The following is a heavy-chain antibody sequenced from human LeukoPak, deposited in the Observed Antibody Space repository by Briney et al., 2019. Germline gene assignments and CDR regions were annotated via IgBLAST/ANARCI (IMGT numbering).Heavy chain of an antibody. D-gene: IGHD6-19*01. J-gene: IGHJ4*02. Sequence: GGSLRLSCAASGFAFSSYAMSWVRQAPGKGLEWVSAISGSGGSTYYADSVKGRFTISRDNSKNTLYLQMNSLRAEDTAVYYCAKLSSPYSSGWLGFDYWGQGTPVTVSS. CDR3: AKLSSPYSSGWLGFDY. CDR2: ISGSGGST. CDR1: GFAFSSYA. V-gene: IGHV3-23*01.